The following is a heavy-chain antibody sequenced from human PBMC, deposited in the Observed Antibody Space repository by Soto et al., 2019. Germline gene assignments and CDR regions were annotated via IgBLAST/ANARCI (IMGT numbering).Heavy chain of an antibody. CDR2: ISWNSGII. Sequence: SLRLSCAASGFPFDYYAMHWVRQAPGKGLEWVSGISWNSGIIVYADSVKGRFTISRDNAKNSLYLQMNSLRAEDTALYHCAKSASIAGLYSYWAQRSLVLGSS. CDR3: AKSASIAGLYSY. J-gene: IGHJ4*02. D-gene: IGHD6-6*01. CDR1: GFPFDYYA. V-gene: IGHV3-9*01.